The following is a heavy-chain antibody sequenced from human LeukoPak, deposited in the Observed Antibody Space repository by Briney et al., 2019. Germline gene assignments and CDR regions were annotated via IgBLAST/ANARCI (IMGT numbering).Heavy chain of an antibody. CDR2: MNPNSGNT. CDR1: GYTFTSYD. J-gene: IGHJ6*02. V-gene: IGHV1-8*01. Sequence: ASVKVSCKASGYTFTSYDINWVRQATGQGLEWMGWMNPNSGNTGYAQKFQGRVTMTRNTSISTAYMELSSLRSEDTAVYYCARFLLAPYSSSWYWGYYGMDVWGQGTTVTVSS. CDR3: ARFLLAPYSSSWYWGYYGMDV. D-gene: IGHD6-13*01.